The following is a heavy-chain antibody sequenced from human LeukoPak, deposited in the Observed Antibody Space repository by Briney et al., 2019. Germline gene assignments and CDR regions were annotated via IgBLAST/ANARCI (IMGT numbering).Heavy chain of an antibody. CDR1: GGSFSNYY. Sequence: SETLSLTCAVYGGSFSNYYWTWIRQPPGKGLEWIGEINHSGSTNYNPSLKSRVTISVDTSKNQFSLKLSSVTVADTAVYYCATHAGTTVGTPNKASMDVWGQGTTVTVSS. V-gene: IGHV4-34*01. CDR3: ATHAGTTVGTPNKASMDV. CDR2: INHSGST. J-gene: IGHJ6*02. D-gene: IGHD4-23*01.